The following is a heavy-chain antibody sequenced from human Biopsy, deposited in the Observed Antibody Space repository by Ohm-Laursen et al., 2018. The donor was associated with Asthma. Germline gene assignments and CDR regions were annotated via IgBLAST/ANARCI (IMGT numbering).Heavy chain of an antibody. Sequence: SLRLSCAAAGFVFSQSGMHWVRQAPGKGLEWVALISSDGHNKYYKDSVKGRFTISRDNSKLRLYLEINSLRVEGSAVYYCARESGQDSGGTGAFDRWGQGIMVAVSS. J-gene: IGHJ3*02. CDR1: GFVFSQSG. V-gene: IGHV3-30*03. CDR2: ISSDGHNK. CDR3: ARESGQDSGGTGAFDR. D-gene: IGHD4-23*01.